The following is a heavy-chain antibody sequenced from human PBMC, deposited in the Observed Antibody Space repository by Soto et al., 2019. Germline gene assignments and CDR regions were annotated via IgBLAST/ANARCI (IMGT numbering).Heavy chain of an antibody. V-gene: IGHV3-48*01. CDR3: ARDPTDKVTDRTLYYYYYYYMDV. D-gene: IGHD2-21*02. Sequence: EVQLVESGGGLVQPGGSLRLSCAASGFTFSSYSMNWVRQAPGKGLEWVSYISSSSSTIYYADSVKGRFTISRDNDKNLLYLQKNSLRAEDTAVYYCARDPTDKVTDRTLYYYYYYYMDVWGKGTTVTVSS. CDR1: GFTFSSYS. CDR2: ISSSSSTI. J-gene: IGHJ6*03.